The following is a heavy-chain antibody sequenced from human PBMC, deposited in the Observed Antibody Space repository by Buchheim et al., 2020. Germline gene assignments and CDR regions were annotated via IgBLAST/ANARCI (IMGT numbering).Heavy chain of an antibody. D-gene: IGHD5-12*01. CDR1: GGSFSGYY. CDR2: INHSGST. J-gene: IGHJ2*01. V-gene: IGHV4-34*01. CDR3: ARKRAGPLRIVAPPTKNRNWYFDL. Sequence: QVQLQQWGAGLLKPSETLSLTCAVYGGSFSGYYWSWIRQPPGKGLEWIGEINHSGSTNYNPSLKSRVTISVDTTKNQFSLKLSSVTAADTAVYYCARKRAGPLRIVAPPTKNRNWYFDLWGRGTL.